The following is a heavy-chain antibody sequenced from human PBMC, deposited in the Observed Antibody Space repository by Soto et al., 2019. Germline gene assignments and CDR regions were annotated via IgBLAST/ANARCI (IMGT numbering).Heavy chain of an antibody. V-gene: IGHV4-31*03. CDR1: GDSLRRGFHH. CDR3: ARGTVYYCPNDKCGFFVDH. J-gene: IGHJ4*02. Sequence: QVQLQESGSGLLKPSQTLSLDCSVSGDSLRRGFHHWSWIRQTPGKGLQLIGYIDTNGDTHYDPSLRNRLNMSIVTTESRFSLKVTSVTAADTAVYYCARGTVYYCPNDKCGFFVDHWGQGALVTVTS. D-gene: IGHD2-8*01. CDR2: IDTNGDT.